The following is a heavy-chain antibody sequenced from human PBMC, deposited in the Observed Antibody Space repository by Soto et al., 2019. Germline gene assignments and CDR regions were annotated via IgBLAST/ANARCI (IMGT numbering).Heavy chain of an antibody. D-gene: IGHD4-4*01. J-gene: IGHJ4*02. CDR1: GFSFATYA. Sequence: LRLSCEASGFSFATYAMTWILQAPGKGLDWVSTIAYNGDTYYADSVRGRFTISRDNSRNTLTLQMTYLRGEDTAVYFCAKTRGVTVTGGTRTFDWWGQGTLVTV. V-gene: IGHV3-23*01. CDR3: AKTRGVTVTGGTRTFDW. CDR2: IAYNGDT.